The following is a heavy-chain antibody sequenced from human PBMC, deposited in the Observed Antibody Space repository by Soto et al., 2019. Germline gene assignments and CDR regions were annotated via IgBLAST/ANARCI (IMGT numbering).Heavy chain of an antibody. Sequence: SETLSLTCTVSGGSISSGDYYWSWIRQPPGKGLEWIGYIYYSGSTYYNPSLKSRVTISVDTSKNQFSLKLSSVTAADTAVYYCARALPAATGWFDPWGQGTLVTVSS. CDR1: GGSISSGDYY. J-gene: IGHJ5*02. D-gene: IGHD2-2*01. CDR3: ARALPAATGWFDP. CDR2: IYYSGST. V-gene: IGHV4-30-4*01.